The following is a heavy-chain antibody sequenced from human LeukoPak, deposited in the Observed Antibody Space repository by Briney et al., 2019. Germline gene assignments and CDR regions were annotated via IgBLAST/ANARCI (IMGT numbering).Heavy chain of an antibody. J-gene: IGHJ5*02. CDR3: ARDPGRYCSSTSCS. Sequence: GGSLRLSCAASGFTFSSYSMNWVRQAPGKGLEWVSSISSSSSYIYYADSVKGRFTIPRDNAKNSLYLQMNSLRAEDTAVYYCARDPGRYCSSTSCSWGQGTLVTVSS. CDR1: GFTFSSYS. CDR2: ISSSSSYI. V-gene: IGHV3-21*01. D-gene: IGHD2-2*01.